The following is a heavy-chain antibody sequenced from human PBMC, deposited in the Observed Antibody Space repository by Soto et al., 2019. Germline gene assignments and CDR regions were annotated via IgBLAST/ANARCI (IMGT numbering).Heavy chain of an antibody. V-gene: IGHV3-33*01. D-gene: IGHD6-13*01. CDR2: IWHDGSKK. J-gene: IGHJ6*02. CDR3: ARGSIVAAEYGMDV. Sequence: QVRLVESGGGVVQPGRSLRLSCAASGFSFSSYGMHWVRQASGKGLEWVAVIWHDGSKKYYADSVKGRLIISRDNSKNTLYVQIKSLRAEDTAVYFCARGSIVAAEYGMDVWGQGTTVTVS. CDR1: GFSFSSYG.